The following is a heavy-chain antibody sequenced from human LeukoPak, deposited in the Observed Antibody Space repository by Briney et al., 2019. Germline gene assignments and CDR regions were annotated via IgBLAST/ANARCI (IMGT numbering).Heavy chain of an antibody. J-gene: IGHJ6*03. CDR2: IYYSGST. V-gene: IGHV4-59*01. CDR3: ARGQRSYYYYYYMDV. CDR1: GGSLRSYY. Sequence: SETLSLTCTVSGGSLRSYYWSWIQQPPGKGLEWIGYIYYSGSTNYNPPLNRRVTIPVDTSKKQFSLTLSSVTAPDTAVYYCARGQRSYYYYYYMDVWGKGTTVTISS.